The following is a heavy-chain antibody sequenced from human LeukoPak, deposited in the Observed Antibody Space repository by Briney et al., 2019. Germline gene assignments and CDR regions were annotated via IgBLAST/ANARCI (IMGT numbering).Heavy chain of an antibody. Sequence: ASVNVSCKASGYTFSDYYMHWVRQAPGQGLEWMGWINPKSRSTNYAQNFQGRVTMTRDTSISTFYMELSSLRSDDTAVYFCARDLARGGKLLDRETSEPDWGQGTLVTVPS. CDR3: ARDLARGGKLLDRETSEPD. CDR2: INPKSRST. J-gene: IGHJ4*02. V-gene: IGHV1-2*02. D-gene: IGHD3-10*01. CDR1: GYTFSDYY.